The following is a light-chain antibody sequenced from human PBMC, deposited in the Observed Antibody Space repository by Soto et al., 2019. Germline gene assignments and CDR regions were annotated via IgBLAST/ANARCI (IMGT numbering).Light chain of an antibody. CDR3: QQYGNSPAT. V-gene: IGKV1-39*01. Sequence: DIQMTQSPSSLSASVGDRVTITCRASQSISSYLNWYQQKPGKAPKLLIYAASSLQSGVPSRFSGSGSGTDFTLTISSLQPEDFAVYSCQQYGNSPATFGPGTKVDIK. CDR1: QSISSY. CDR2: AAS. J-gene: IGKJ3*01.